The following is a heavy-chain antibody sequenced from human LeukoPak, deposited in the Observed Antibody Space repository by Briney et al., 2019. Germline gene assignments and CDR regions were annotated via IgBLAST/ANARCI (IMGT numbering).Heavy chain of an antibody. Sequence: GGPLRLSCAASGFTFSSYAMSWVRQAPGKGLEWVSAISGSGGSTYYADSVKGRFTISRDNSKNTLYLQMNSLRAEDTAVYYCAKELGYCSGGSCYHYYYYGMDVRGQGTTVTVSS. D-gene: IGHD2-15*01. CDR2: ISGSGGST. J-gene: IGHJ6*02. CDR3: AKELGYCSGGSCYHYYYYGMDV. V-gene: IGHV3-23*01. CDR1: GFTFSSYA.